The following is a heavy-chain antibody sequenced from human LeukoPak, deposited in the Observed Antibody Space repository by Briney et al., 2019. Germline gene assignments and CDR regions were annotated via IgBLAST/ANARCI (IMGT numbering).Heavy chain of an antibody. Sequence: PSETLSLTCTVSGGSISSYYWSWIRQPPGKGLEWIGYIYYSGSTNYNPSLKSRVTISVDTSKNQFSLKLSSVTAADTAVYYCAREEWLGQGYYYMDVWGKGTTVTVSS. CDR3: AREEWLGQGYYYMDV. J-gene: IGHJ6*03. CDR2: IYYSGST. V-gene: IGHV4-59*01. D-gene: IGHD3-3*01. CDR1: GGSISSYY.